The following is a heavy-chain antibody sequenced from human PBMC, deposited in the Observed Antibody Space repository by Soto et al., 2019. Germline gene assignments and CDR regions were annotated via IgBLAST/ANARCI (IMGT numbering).Heavy chain of an antibody. CDR1: GGSISNATYY. CDR3: ARQRFYDNGFDP. Sequence: SETLSLTCTVSGGSISNATYYWGWIRQPPGKGREWIGSIYYSGSTYYNPSLKSRVTISDDTSKKQFSLNMTSLTAADTAFYYCARQRFYDNGFDPWGQGTLVTVSS. D-gene: IGHD2-2*01. J-gene: IGHJ5*02. V-gene: IGHV4-39*01. CDR2: IYYSGST.